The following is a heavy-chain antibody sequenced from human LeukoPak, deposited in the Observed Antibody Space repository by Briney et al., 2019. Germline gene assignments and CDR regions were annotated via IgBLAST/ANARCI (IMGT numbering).Heavy chain of an antibody. J-gene: IGHJ6*04. CDR2: IKQDGSER. D-gene: IGHD3-10*01. CDR3: ARDNVFTVRGVDYYYYGMDV. V-gene: IGHV3-7*03. Sequence: GGSLRLSCAASGFTFSSYWMSWVRQAPGKGLEWVANIKQDGSERYYVDSVKGRFTISRDNAKNSLYLQMNSLRAEDTAVYYCARDNVFTVRGVDYYYYGMDVWGKGTTVTVSS. CDR1: GFTFSSYW.